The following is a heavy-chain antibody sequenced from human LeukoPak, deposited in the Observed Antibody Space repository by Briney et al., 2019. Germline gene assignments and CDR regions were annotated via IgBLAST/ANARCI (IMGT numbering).Heavy chain of an antibody. Sequence: GGSLRLSCAASGFTFSSYAMSWVRQAPGKGLEWVSAISGSGGSTYYADSVKGRFTISRDNAKNSLYLQMNSLRAEDTAVYYCARASIGYCSGGSCPEFDYWGQGTLVTVSS. V-gene: IGHV3-23*01. CDR1: GFTFSSYA. CDR3: ARASIGYCSGGSCPEFDY. D-gene: IGHD2-15*01. J-gene: IGHJ4*02. CDR2: ISGSGGST.